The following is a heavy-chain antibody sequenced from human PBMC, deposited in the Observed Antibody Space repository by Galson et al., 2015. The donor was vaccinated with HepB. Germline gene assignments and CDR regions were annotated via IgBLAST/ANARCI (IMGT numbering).Heavy chain of an antibody. J-gene: IGHJ4*02. CDR2: ITGSGGST. V-gene: IGHV3-23*01. Sequence: SLRLSCAASGFTFSNYAMGWVRQAPGKGLEWVSAITGSGGSTDYADSVKGRFTISRDNSKNTLYLQMNSLRAEDTAVYYCATPGGSGGYYNRPFDYWGQGALVTVSS. CDR3: ATPGGSGGYYNRPFDY. CDR1: GFTFSNYA. D-gene: IGHD3-10*01.